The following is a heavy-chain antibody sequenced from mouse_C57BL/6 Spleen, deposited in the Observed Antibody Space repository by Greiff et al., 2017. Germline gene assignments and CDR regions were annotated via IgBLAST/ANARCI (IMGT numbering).Heavy chain of an antibody. CDR2: IYPGDGDT. J-gene: IGHJ4*01. CDR3: ARGMDYAMDY. CDR1: GYAFSSSW. V-gene: IGHV1-82*01. Sequence: VQLQQSGPELVKPGASVKISCKASGYAFSSSWMNWVKQRPGKGLEWIGRIYPGDGDTNYNGKFKGKATLTADKSYSTAYMQLSSLTSEDSAVYFCARGMDYAMDYWGQGTSVTVSS.